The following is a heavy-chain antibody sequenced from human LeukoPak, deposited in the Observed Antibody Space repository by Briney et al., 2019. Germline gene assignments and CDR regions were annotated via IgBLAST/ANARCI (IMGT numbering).Heavy chain of an antibody. Sequence: SVKVSCKASGGTFSSYAISWVRQAPGQGLEWMGRIIPILGIANYAQKFQGRATITADKSTSTAYMELSSLRSEDTAVYYCASRPYYYDSSGPDYWGQGTLVTVSS. D-gene: IGHD3-22*01. CDR1: GGTFSSYA. CDR3: ASRPYYYDSSGPDY. CDR2: IIPILGIA. J-gene: IGHJ4*02. V-gene: IGHV1-69*04.